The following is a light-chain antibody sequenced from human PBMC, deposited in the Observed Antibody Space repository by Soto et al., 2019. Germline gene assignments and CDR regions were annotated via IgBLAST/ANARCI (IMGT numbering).Light chain of an antibody. CDR2: GAS. CDR3: QQYGSSLIT. V-gene: IGKV3-20*01. J-gene: IGKJ5*01. CDR1: PSVSSSY. Sequence: EIVLTQSPGTLSLSPGERATLSCRASPSVSSSYLAWYQQKPGQAPRLLIYGASSRATGIPDRFSGSGSGTDFTLTISRREPEDFAVYYCQQYGSSLITFGQGTRLEIK.